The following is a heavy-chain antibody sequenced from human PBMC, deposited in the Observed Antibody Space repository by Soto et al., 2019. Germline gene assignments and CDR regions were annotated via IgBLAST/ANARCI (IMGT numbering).Heavy chain of an antibody. CDR2: INEAGSEI. D-gene: IGHD4-4*01. CDR1: VFTFSRYW. J-gene: IGHJ6*01. Sequence: GALRLSGAASVFTFSRYWMTWVRQAPGKGLEWVANINEAGSEIHCEDSVKGRFTISRDNAKSSLYLQMKSLRAEDTAVYYCAREQITVTTVIYYYGMGVWGQGTTVTVSS. CDR3: AREQITVTTVIYYYGMGV. V-gene: IGHV3-7*03.